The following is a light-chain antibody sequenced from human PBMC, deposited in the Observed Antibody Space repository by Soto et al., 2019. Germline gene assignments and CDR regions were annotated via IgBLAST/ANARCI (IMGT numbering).Light chain of an antibody. Sequence: EIVLTQSPATLSLSPGERATLSCRASQSVSSSFLAWYQQAPGQAPRLLIYGASSRATGIPDRFSGSGSGTDFTLTIRRLEPEDFAVYYCQQFNYSPWTFGQGTKV. CDR3: QQFNYSPWT. V-gene: IGKV3-20*01. CDR1: QSVSSSF. J-gene: IGKJ1*01. CDR2: GAS.